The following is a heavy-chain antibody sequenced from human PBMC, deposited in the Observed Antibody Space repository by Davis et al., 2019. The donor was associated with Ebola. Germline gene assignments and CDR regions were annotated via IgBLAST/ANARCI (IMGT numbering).Heavy chain of an antibody. V-gene: IGHV1-69*06. CDR1: GGTFSSYT. CDR2: VIPVFGTT. J-gene: IGHJ4*02. D-gene: IGHD3-22*01. CDR3: ARDRYSDGSGYFFEQSH. Sequence: SVKVSCKASGGTFSSYTITWVRQAPGQGLEWIGWVIPVFGTTIYAQKFQDRVTMTEDTSTDTAYMELSSLRSEDTAVYYCARDRYSDGSGYFFEQSHWGQGTLVTVSS.